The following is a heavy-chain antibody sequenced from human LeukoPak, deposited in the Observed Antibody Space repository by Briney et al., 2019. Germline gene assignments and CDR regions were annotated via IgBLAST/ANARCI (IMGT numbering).Heavy chain of an antibody. V-gene: IGHV1-18*01. D-gene: IGHD5-12*01. CDR1: GYTFTSYG. CDR3: ARWSATIAPYYFGY. Sequence: ASVKVSCKASGYTFTSYGISWVRQAPGQGLEWMGWISAYNGNTNYAQKLQGRVTMTTDTSTSTAYMGLRSLRSDDTAVYYCARWSATIAPYYFGYWGQGTLVTVSS. J-gene: IGHJ4*02. CDR2: ISAYNGNT.